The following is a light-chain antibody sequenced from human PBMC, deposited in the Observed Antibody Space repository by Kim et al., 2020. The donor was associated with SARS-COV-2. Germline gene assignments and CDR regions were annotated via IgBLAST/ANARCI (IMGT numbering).Light chain of an antibody. J-gene: IGLJ3*02. Sequence: APGKTATMSCGGNGLVAKTLHCYQHKPGRAPVLVIQYYNERPSGIPERISASTSGNTATPTVSRVEAGDEADYYCQVWDSDSDLVVFGGGTQLTVL. V-gene: IGLV3-21*04. CDR1: GLVAKT. CDR3: QVWDSDSDLVV. CDR2: YYN.